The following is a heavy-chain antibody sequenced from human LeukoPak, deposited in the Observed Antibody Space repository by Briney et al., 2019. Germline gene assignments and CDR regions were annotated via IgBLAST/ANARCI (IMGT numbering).Heavy chain of an antibody. Sequence: GGSLRLSCSASGFIISNYAMHWVRQAPGRGLEYVSAISANGGRTYYADSVKGRFTISRDNSKNTLYLQMSSLRAEDTAIYHCVKDLYKGDSSSWYYFHYWGQGTLVTVSS. CDR1: GFIISNYA. CDR3: VKDLYKGDSSSWYYFHY. D-gene: IGHD6-13*01. CDR2: ISANGGRT. J-gene: IGHJ4*02. V-gene: IGHV3-64D*06.